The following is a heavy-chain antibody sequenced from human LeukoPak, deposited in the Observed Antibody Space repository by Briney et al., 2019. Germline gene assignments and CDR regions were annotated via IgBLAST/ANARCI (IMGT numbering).Heavy chain of an antibody. V-gene: IGHV4-34*01. D-gene: IGHD3-10*01. Sequence: SETLSLTCAVYGGSFSGYYWSWIRQPPGKGLEWIGEINHSGSTNYNPSLKSRVTISVDTSKNQFSLKLSSVTAADTAVYYCARRPPLWFGRHYYFDYWGQGTLVTVSS. CDR1: GGSFSGYY. CDR2: INHSGST. CDR3: ARRPPLWFGRHYYFDY. J-gene: IGHJ4*02.